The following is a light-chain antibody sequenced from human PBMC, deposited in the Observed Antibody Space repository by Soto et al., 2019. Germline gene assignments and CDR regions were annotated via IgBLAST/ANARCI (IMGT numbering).Light chain of an antibody. CDR2: DVS. CDR1: SSDVGGYNY. V-gene: IGLV2-14*01. CDR3: SSYTSSSTSA. J-gene: IGLJ1*01. Sequence: QSALTQPASVSGSRGQSITISCTGTSSDVGGYNYVSWYQQHPGKAPKLMIYDVSNRPSGVSNRFSGSKSGNTASLTISGLQAEDEADYYCSSYTSSSTSAFGTGTKVTVL.